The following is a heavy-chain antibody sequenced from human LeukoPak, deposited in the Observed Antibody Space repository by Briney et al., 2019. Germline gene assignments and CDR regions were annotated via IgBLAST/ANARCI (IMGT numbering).Heavy chain of an antibody. V-gene: IGHV3-48*03. Sequence: PGGPLRLSCAASGFTFSNYEMNWVRQAPGKGLEWISYISDSGATMHYADSVKGRFTISRDNARDSLYLQMNSLRAEDTAVYYCASAGDYWGQGTLVTVSS. D-gene: IGHD6-13*01. CDR3: ASAGDY. CDR1: GFTFSNYE. J-gene: IGHJ4*02. CDR2: ISDSGATM.